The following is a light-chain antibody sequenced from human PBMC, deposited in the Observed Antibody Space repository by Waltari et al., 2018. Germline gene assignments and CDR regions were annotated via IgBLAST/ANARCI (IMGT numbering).Light chain of an antibody. J-gene: IGLJ3*02. V-gene: IGLV2-23*02. CDR1: GSDIGRYDI. CDR2: DVS. Sequence: QSALTQPAAVSGSPGQSVTISCTGAGSDIGRYDIVSWYQHHPGNAPKLVISDVSKRPSGVSDRFSGSKSGDTASLTISGLQFEDEADYYCCSYAGNYVWVFGGGTRLTVL. CDR3: CSYAGNYVWV.